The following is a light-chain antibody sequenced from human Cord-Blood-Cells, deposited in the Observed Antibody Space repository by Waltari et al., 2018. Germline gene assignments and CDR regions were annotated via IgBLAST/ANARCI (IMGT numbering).Light chain of an antibody. CDR3: QQSYSTPPT. Sequence: EIQVTQSPSSLSASVGDSVTITCRASQSISSYLHWYQQKPGKAPKLLIYAASSLQSGVPSRFSGSGSGTDFTLTISSLQPEDFATYYCQQSYSTPPTFGQGTKVEIK. J-gene: IGKJ1*01. V-gene: IGKV1-39*01. CDR2: AAS. CDR1: QSISSY.